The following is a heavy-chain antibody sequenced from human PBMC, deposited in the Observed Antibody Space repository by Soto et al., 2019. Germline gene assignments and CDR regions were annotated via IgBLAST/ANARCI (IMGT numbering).Heavy chain of an antibody. CDR1: GFTFSSYA. Sequence: GGSLRLYCAASGFTFSSYAMSWVRQAPGKGLEWVSAISGSGVSTYYADSVKGRFTISRDNSKNTLYLQMNSLRAEDTAVYYCAKEYEYSSGWERIDYWGQGTLVTVSS. D-gene: IGHD6-19*01. CDR2: ISGSGVST. J-gene: IGHJ4*02. CDR3: AKEYEYSSGWERIDY. V-gene: IGHV3-23*01.